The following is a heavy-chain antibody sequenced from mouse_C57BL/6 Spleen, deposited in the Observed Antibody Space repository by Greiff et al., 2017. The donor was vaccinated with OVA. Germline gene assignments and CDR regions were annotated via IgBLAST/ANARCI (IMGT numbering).Heavy chain of an antibody. Sequence: QVQLQQSGPELVKPGASVKISCKASGYAFSSSWMNWVKQRPGKGLEWIGRIYPGDGDTNYNGKFKGKATLTADKSSSTAYMQLSSLTSEASTVYFCASLVRRNYCDYWGQGTTLTVSS. V-gene: IGHV1-82*01. CDR3: ASLVRRNYCDY. J-gene: IGHJ2*01. D-gene: IGHD2-14*01. CDR2: IYPGDGDT. CDR1: GYAFSSSW.